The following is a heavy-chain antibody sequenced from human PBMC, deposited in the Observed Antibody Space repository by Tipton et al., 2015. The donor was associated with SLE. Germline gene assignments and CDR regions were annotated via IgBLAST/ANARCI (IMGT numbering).Heavy chain of an antibody. CDR1: GYTFTSYY. V-gene: IGHV1-46*01. CDR2: INPSGGST. Sequence: QLVQSGAEVKKPGASVKVSCKASGYTFTSYYMHWVRQAPGQGLEWMGIINPSGGSTSYAQEFQGRVTMTRDTSTSTVYMELSSLGSEDAASFNCARGRLDCSGGGCFLAYCGQVSLVGVSS. CDR3: ARGRLDCSGGGCFLAY. D-gene: IGHD2-15*01. J-gene: IGHJ4*02.